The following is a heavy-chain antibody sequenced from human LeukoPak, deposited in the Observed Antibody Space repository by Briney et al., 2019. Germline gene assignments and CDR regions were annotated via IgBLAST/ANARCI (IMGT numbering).Heavy chain of an antibody. D-gene: IGHD3-16*02. V-gene: IGHV3-23*01. CDR3: AKRGPYDYVWGSYRSTNTYYFDY. J-gene: IGHJ4*02. CDR2: ISGSGGST. Sequence: GGSLRPSCAASGFTFSSYAMSWVRQAPGKGLEWVSAISGSGGSTYYADSVKGRFTISRDNSKNTLYLQMNSLRAEDTAVYYCAKRGPYDYVWGSYRSTNTYYFDYWGQGTLVTVSS. CDR1: GFTFSSYA.